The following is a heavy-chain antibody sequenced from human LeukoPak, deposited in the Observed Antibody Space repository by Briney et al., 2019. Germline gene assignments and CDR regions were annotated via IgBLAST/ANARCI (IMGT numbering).Heavy chain of an antibody. Sequence: SETLSLTCAVYGGSFSGYYWSWIRQPPGKGLEWIGEINHSGSTNYNPSLTSRVTISVDTSKNQFSLKLSSVTAADTAVYYCARSPPLAEPPYDYWGQGTLVTVSS. D-gene: IGHD1-26*01. CDR1: GGSFSGYY. J-gene: IGHJ4*02. CDR2: INHSGST. V-gene: IGHV4-34*01. CDR3: ARSPPLAEPPYDY.